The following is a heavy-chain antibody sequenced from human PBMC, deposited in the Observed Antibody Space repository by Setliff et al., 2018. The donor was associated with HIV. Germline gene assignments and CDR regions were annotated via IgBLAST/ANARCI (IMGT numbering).Heavy chain of an antibody. CDR1: GGTFSSYA. D-gene: IGHD6-13*01. V-gene: IGHV1-69*10. J-gene: IGHJ6*02. CDR3: ASSWSRVPYYGMDV. CDR2: IIPILGIA. Sequence: GASVKVSCKASGGTFSSYAISWVRQAPGQGLEWMGGIIPILGIANYAQKFQGRVTITADESTSTAYMELSSLRSDDTAVYYCASSWSRVPYYGMDVWGQGTTVTVSS.